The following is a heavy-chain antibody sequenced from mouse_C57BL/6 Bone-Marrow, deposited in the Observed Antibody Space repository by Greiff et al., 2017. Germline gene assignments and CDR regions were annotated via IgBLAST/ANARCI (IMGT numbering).Heavy chain of an antibody. J-gene: IGHJ3*01. CDR3: ARSGGWFPWFAY. V-gene: IGHV1-84*01. CDR1: GYTFTDYY. Sequence: VQLQQSGPELVKPGASVKISCKASGYTFTDYYLNWVKQRPGQGLEWLGWIYPGSGNTKYNEKFKGKATLTVDTSSSISYMQLSSLTSEDSAVYFCARSGGWFPWFAYWGQGTLVTVSA. CDR2: IYPGSGNT. D-gene: IGHD2-3*01.